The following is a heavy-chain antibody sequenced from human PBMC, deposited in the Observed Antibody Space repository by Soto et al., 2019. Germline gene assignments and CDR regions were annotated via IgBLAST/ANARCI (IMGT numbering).Heavy chain of an antibody. D-gene: IGHD6-13*01. CDR2: IYYSGST. V-gene: IGHV4-59*08. CDR3: ARHRSSSWYLGWFDP. Sequence: AETLSLTFTVSGGSISSYYWSWIRQPPGKGLEWIGYIYYSGSTNYNPSLKSRVTISVDTSKNQFSLKLSSVTAADTAVYYCARHRSSSWYLGWFDPWGQGTLVTVSS. CDR1: GGSISSYY. J-gene: IGHJ5*02.